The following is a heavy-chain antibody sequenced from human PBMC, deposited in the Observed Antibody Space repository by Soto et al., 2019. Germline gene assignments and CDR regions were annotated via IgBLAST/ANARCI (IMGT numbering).Heavy chain of an antibody. CDR3: ARKGGAAGDIDY. J-gene: IGHJ4*02. D-gene: IGHD6-13*01. CDR1: GGSISSSNW. CDR2: IYHSGST. Sequence: PSETLSLTCAVSGGSISSSNWWSWVRQPPGKGLEWIGEIYHSGSTNYNPSLKSRVTISVDTSKNQFSLKLSSVTAADTAVYYCARKGGAAGDIDYWGQGTLVTVSS. V-gene: IGHV4-4*02.